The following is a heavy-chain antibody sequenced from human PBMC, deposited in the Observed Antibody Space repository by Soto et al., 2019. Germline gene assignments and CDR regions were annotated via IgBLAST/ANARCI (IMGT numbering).Heavy chain of an antibody. CDR1: GGSISGYY. V-gene: IGHV4-59*01. J-gene: IGHJ6*02. Sequence: SETLSLTCTVSGGSISGYYWSWIRQPPGKGLEWIGYMYNTGSTVYNPSFKSRVTISVDTSKNQFSLKLNSVTAADTAVYYCASSNIAAAGFYYYGMDVWGRGTTVTVSS. CDR2: MYNTGST. D-gene: IGHD6-13*01. CDR3: ASSNIAAAGFYYYGMDV.